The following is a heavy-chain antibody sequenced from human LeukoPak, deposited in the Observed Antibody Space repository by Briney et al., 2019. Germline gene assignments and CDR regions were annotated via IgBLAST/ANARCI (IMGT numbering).Heavy chain of an antibody. CDR3: ARAVIVVAAATQRNWFDP. Sequence: SETLSLTCTVSGGSISSSSYYWGWIRQPPGKGLEWIGSIYYSGSTYYNPSLRSRVTISVDTPKNQFSLKLSSVTAADTAIYYCARAVIVVAAATQRNWFDPWGQGTLVTVSS. CDR2: IYYSGST. V-gene: IGHV4-39*07. D-gene: IGHD2-15*01. J-gene: IGHJ5*02. CDR1: GGSISSSSYY.